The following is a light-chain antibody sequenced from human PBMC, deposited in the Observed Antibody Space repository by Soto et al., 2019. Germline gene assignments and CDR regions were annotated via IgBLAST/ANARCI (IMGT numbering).Light chain of an antibody. CDR3: AAWDDSLNGFVV. Sequence: QSVLTQPPSASGTPGQRFTISCSGSSSNIGSNTVNWYQQLPGTAPKLLIYYNNQRPSGVPDRFSGSKSGTSASLAISGLQSEDEADYYCAAWDDSLNGFVVFGGGTQLTVL. V-gene: IGLV1-44*01. J-gene: IGLJ2*01. CDR2: YNN. CDR1: SSNIGSNT.